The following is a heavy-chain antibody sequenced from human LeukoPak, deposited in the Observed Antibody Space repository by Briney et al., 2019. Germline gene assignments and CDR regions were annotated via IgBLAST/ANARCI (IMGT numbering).Heavy chain of an antibody. CDR1: GFILSSYG. Sequence: PGGSLRLSCAASGFILSSYGFYWVRQVPGKGLEYVSRIDNDGRGTTYADSVKGRYTISRDNTKNTVYPQMNSLRPEDTAMYYCARGGVHHAFDVWGQGTMVTVSS. CDR3: ARGGVHHAFDV. CDR2: IDNDGRGT. J-gene: IGHJ3*01. V-gene: IGHV3-74*01. D-gene: IGHD3-3*01.